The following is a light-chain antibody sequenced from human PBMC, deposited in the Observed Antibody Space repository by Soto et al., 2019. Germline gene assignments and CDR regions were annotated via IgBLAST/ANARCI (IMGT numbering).Light chain of an antibody. CDR3: QQTFSTPCS. Sequence: DIQMTQSPSSLSASVGDSVTITCRASQSIIRYLNWYQQKPGKAPKLLIYGTSSLLSVVPSRFSGSGSGTDFTLTISTLQPEDFATYCCQQTFSTPCSFGQGNKLETK. V-gene: IGKV1-39*01. CDR2: GTS. J-gene: IGKJ2*04. CDR1: QSIIRY.